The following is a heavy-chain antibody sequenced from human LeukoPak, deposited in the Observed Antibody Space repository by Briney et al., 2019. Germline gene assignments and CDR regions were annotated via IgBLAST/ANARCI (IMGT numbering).Heavy chain of an antibody. CDR1: GFTFSSYS. CDR2: ISSSGSTI. V-gene: IGHV3-48*04. J-gene: IGHJ4*02. Sequence: GGSLRLSCAASGFTFSSYSMNWVRQAPGKGLEWVSYISSSGSTIYYADSVKGRFTISRDNAKNSLYLQMNSLRAEDTAVYYCARSDNTQTAFDYWGQGTLVTVSS. D-gene: IGHD1-14*01. CDR3: ARSDNTQTAFDY.